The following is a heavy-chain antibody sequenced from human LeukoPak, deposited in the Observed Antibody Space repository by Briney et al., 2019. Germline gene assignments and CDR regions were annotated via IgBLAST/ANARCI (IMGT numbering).Heavy chain of an antibody. J-gene: IGHJ5*02. V-gene: IGHV1-18*01. Sequence: ASVKVSCKASGYTFTSYGISWVRQAPGQGLEWMGWISAYNGNTNYAQKLQGRVTMTTDTSTSTAYMELRSLRSDDTAVYYCARVEGITIFGVVIEKDWLDPWGQGTLVTVSS. CDR1: GYTFTSYG. CDR2: ISAYNGNT. CDR3: ARVEGITIFGVVIEKDWLDP. D-gene: IGHD3-3*01.